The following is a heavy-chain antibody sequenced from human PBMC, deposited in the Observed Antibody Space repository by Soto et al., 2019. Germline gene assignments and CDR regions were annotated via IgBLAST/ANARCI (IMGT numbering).Heavy chain of an antibody. V-gene: IGHV1-2*02. CDR3: SRAGGAGRGGYNWFDP. J-gene: IGHJ5*02. D-gene: IGHD2-15*01. CDR2: INPNSGAT. Sequence: QVQLAQSGAEVKKPGASVKVSCKASGYTFTGYYMHWVRQAPGQGLEWVGWINPNSGATNYAQKFQDRVTMTRDTSISTVYMELRRLRSDDTAVYYCSRAGGAGRGGYNWFDPWGQGTLVTVSS. CDR1: GYTFTGYY.